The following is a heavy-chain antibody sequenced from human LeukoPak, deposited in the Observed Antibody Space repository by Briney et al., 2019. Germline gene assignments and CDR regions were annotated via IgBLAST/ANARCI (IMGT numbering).Heavy chain of an antibody. CDR2: IGGSGGGST. CDR3: ARCSRAEYASDWCNWIDP. D-gene: IGHD6-19*01. V-gene: IGHV3-23*01. CDR1: GFAFSSDA. J-gene: IGHJ5*02. Sequence: GGSLRLSCTASGFAFSSDAMNWVRQAPGKGLEWVSSIGGSGGGSTQYADSAKGRFTISRDNSKNTLYLQMNNLRADDTAIYYCARCSRAEYASDWCNWIDPWGQGTLVTVSS.